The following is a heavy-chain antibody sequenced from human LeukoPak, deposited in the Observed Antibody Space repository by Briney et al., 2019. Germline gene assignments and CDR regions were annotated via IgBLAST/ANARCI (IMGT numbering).Heavy chain of an antibody. CDR3: AKGSDRRYSYGYRSTYYYYGMDV. CDR1: GFTFSSYA. CDR2: ISGSGGST. V-gene: IGHV3-23*01. Sequence: GGSLRLSCAASGFTFSSYAMSWVCQAPGKGLEWVSAISGSGGSTYYADSVKGRFTISRDNSKNTLYLQMNSLRAEDTAVYYCAKGSDRRYSYGYRSTYYYYGMDVWGQGTTVTVSS. J-gene: IGHJ6*02. D-gene: IGHD5-18*01.